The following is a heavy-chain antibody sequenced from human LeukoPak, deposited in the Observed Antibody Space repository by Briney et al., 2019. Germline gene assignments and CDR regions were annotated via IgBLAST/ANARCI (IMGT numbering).Heavy chain of an antibody. Sequence: SETLSLTCAVYGGSFSGYYWSWIRQPPGKGLEWIGEINHSGGTKYNPSLKSRVTISVDTSKNQFSLKLSSVTAADTAVYYCARGRFGDPSDYWGQGTLVTVSS. CDR3: ARGRFGDPSDY. V-gene: IGHV4-34*01. J-gene: IGHJ4*02. CDR2: INHSGGT. CDR1: GGSFSGYY. D-gene: IGHD3-10*01.